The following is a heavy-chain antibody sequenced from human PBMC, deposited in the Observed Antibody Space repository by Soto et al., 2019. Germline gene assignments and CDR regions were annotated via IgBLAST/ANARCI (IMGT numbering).Heavy chain of an antibody. V-gene: IGHV2-5*02. Sequence: SGPTLVNPTQTLSLTCTLSGLSLSTSGVGVGWIRQPPGKALEWLALIYWDDEKRCSPSLKHRLTITQDTSKNDVVLTMTDMDPVDTATYYCVQSRCGGDCLQSYSSHSYYGLDVWGQGT. CDR1: GLSLSTSGVG. CDR2: IYWDDEK. CDR3: VQSRCGGDCLQSYSSHSYYGLDV. J-gene: IGHJ6*02. D-gene: IGHD2-21*02.